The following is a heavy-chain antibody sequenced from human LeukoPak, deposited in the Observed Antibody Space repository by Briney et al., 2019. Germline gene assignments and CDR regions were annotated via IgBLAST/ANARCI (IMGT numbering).Heavy chain of an antibody. CDR1: GYTFTDYY. D-gene: IGHD2-8*01. Sequence: ASVKVSCKASGYTFTDYYMHWVRQAPGQGLEWMGRINPNSGGTNYAQKFQGRVTMTRDTYISTAYMELSRLRSDDTAVYYCARDPEYCTNGVCYIEGYRGQGTLVTVSS. CDR2: INPNSGGT. V-gene: IGHV1-2*06. J-gene: IGHJ4*02. CDR3: ARDPEYCTNGVCYIEGY.